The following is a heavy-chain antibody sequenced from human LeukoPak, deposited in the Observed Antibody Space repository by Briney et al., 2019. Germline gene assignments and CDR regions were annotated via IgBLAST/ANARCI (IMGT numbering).Heavy chain of an antibody. J-gene: IGHJ4*02. CDR2: ISSSGSTI. CDR1: GFTFSSYE. CDR3: ASSPSDIWFGECYFDY. V-gene: IGHV3-48*03. D-gene: IGHD3-10*01. Sequence: GGSLRLSCAASGFTFSSYEMNWVRQAPGKGLEWVSYISSSGSTIYYADSVKGRFTISRDNAKNSLYLQMNSLRAEDTAVYYRASSPSDIWFGECYFDYWGQGTLVTVSS.